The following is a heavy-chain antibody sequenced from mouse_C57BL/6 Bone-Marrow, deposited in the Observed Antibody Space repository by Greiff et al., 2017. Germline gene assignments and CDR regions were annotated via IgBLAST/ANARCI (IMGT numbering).Heavy chain of an antibody. CDR1: GFTFTDHT. CDR3: ARSSTTVVPPDY. D-gene: IGHD1-1*01. Sequence: VQLQESDAELVKPGASVKLSCKVSGFTFTDHTIHWMKQSPEQGLEWIGYLCTRDGSTKYNEKFKGNATLTADKSSLTAYMQLNSLTSEYSAVYFCARSSTTVVPPDYWGQGTTLTVSS. CDR2: LCTRDGST. J-gene: IGHJ2*01. V-gene: IGHV1-78*01.